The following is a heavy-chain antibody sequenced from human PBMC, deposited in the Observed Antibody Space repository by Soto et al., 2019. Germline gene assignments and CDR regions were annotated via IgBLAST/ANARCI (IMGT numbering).Heavy chain of an antibody. D-gene: IGHD3-22*01. V-gene: IGHV3-33*08. J-gene: IGHJ4*02. CDR3: ARDLGYYYDSSGYYPGPFDY. Sequence: PGGSLRLSCATSGFSFRTFWLNWVRQAPGKGLEWVAVIWYDGSNKYYADSVKGRFTISRDNSKNTLYLQMNSLRAEDTAVYYCARDLGYYYDSSGYYPGPFDYWGQGTLVTVSS. CDR2: IWYDGSNK. CDR1: GFSFRTFW.